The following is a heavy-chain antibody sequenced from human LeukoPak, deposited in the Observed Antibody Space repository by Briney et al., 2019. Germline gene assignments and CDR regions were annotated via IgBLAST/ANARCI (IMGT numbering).Heavy chain of an antibody. Sequence: GESLKISCKGSGYSFTSYWIGWVRHMPGKGLEWMGITYPGDSDTRYSPSFQGQVTISADKYISTAYLQWSSLKASDTAMYYCARHLGGYYYDSSGYLSFDPWGQGTLVTVSS. CDR2: TYPGDSDT. CDR1: GYSFTSYW. V-gene: IGHV5-51*01. D-gene: IGHD3-22*01. CDR3: ARHLGGYYYDSSGYLSFDP. J-gene: IGHJ5*02.